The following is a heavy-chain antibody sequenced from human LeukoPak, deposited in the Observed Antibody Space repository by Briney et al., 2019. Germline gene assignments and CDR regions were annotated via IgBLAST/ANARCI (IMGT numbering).Heavy chain of an antibody. CDR1: GYTFTSYG. D-gene: IGHD6-6*01. J-gene: IGHJ5*02. CDR3: ARWPEGIAARPTGEWFDP. V-gene: IGHV1-18*01. Sequence: GASVKVSCKASGYTFTSYGISWVRQAPGQGLEWMGWISAYNGNTNYAQKLQGRVTMTTDTSTSTAYMELRSLRSDDTAVYYCARWPEGIAARPTGEWFDPWGQGTLVTVSS. CDR2: ISAYNGNT.